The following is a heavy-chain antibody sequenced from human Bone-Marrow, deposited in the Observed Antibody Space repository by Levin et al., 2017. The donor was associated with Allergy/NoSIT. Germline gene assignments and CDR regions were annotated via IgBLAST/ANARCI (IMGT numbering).Heavy chain of an antibody. CDR1: GFTFSVYG. Sequence: QLGESLKISCAASGFTFSVYGMRWVRQAPGKGLEWVSYISGGSSTIHYTESVKGRFTVSRDNAKNSLYLEMNSLRAEDTAVYYCARGRGGDGRDYWGQGILVIVSS. D-gene: IGHD2-21*02. V-gene: IGHV3-48*01. CDR3: ARGRGGDGRDY. J-gene: IGHJ4*02. CDR2: ISGGSSTI.